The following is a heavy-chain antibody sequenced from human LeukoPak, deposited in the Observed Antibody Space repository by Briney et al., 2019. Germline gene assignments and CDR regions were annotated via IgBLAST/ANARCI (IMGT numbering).Heavy chain of an antibody. Sequence: PGGSLRLSCAASGFTFSSYAMHWVRQAPGKGLVWVSRINSDGITTSYADSVRGRFTISRDNAKSTLYLQMNSLRAEDTALYYCARNGRRTTVTSDFWGQGTLVTVSS. CDR3: ARNGRRTTVTSDF. CDR1: GFTFSSYA. CDR2: INSDGITT. J-gene: IGHJ4*02. D-gene: IGHD4-17*01. V-gene: IGHV3-74*01.